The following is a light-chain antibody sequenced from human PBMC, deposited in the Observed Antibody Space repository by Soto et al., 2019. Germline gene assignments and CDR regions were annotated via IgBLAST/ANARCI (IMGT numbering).Light chain of an antibody. Sequence: EIVMTQSPATLSVSPGERATLSCRASQSVSSNLAWYQQKPGQAPRLLIYGASSRATGIPDRFSGTGSGTDFALIINRLEPEDFAVYYCQQYGSSPYTFGLGTKVDIK. CDR2: GAS. CDR1: QSVSSN. J-gene: IGKJ2*01. CDR3: QQYGSSPYT. V-gene: IGKV3-20*01.